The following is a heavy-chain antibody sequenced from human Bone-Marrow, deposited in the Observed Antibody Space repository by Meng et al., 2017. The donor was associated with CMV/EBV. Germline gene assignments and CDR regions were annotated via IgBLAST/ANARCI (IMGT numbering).Heavy chain of an antibody. CDR3: ARLSSSWYYFDY. CDR1: GGSFSGYY. CDR2: INHSGST. D-gene: IGHD6-13*01. Sequence: ESLKISCAVYGGSFSGYYWSWIRQPPGKGLEWIGEINHSGSTNYNPSLKSRVTISLDKSKNQFSLKLYSVTAADTAVYYCARLSSSWYYFDYWGQGTLVTVSS. V-gene: IGHV4-34*01. J-gene: IGHJ4*02.